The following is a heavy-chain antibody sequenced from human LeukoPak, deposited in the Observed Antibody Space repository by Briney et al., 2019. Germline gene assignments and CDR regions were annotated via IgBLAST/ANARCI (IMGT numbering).Heavy chain of an antibody. CDR3: ARARDDILTGYFDPHAFDI. CDR1: GYTFTSYY. V-gene: IGHV1-2*02. Sequence: GASVKVSCKASGYTFTSYYMHWVRQAPGQGLEWMGWINPKSGGTKYAQKFQGRVTMTTDTSISTAYTELSSLRSDDTAVYYCARARDDILTGYFDPHAFDIWGQGTMVTVSS. J-gene: IGHJ3*02. D-gene: IGHD3-9*01. CDR2: INPKSGGT.